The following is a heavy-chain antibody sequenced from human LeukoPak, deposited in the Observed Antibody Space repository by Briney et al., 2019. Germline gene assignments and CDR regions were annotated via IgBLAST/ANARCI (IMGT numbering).Heavy chain of an antibody. J-gene: IGHJ5*02. Sequence: ASVKVSCKASGYTFTGYYMHWVRQAPGQGLEWMGWINPDSGGTNYAQKFQGRVTMTRDTSISTAYMELSGLRSDDTAVYYCARANMVRGVGLFFDRNWFDPWGQGTLVTVSS. CDR2: INPDSGGT. V-gene: IGHV1-2*02. CDR1: GYTFTGYY. CDR3: ARANMVRGVGLFFDRNWFDP. D-gene: IGHD3-10*01.